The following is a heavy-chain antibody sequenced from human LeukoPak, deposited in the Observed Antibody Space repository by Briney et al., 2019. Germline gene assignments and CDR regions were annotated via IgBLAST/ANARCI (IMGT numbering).Heavy chain of an antibody. CDR3: ARDPPAGTNAFDI. CDR2: IYYSGST. CDR1: GGSISSYY. V-gene: IGHV4-59*01. Sequence: PSETLSLTCTVSGGSISSYYWSWIRQPPGKGLEWIGYIYYSGSTNYNPSLKSRVTISVDTSKNQFSLKLSSVTAADTAVYYCARDPPAGTNAFDIWGQGTMVTVSS. D-gene: IGHD6-13*01. J-gene: IGHJ3*02.